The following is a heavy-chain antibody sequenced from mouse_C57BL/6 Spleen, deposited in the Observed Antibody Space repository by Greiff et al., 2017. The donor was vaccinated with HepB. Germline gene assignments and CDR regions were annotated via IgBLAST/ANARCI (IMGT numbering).Heavy chain of an antibody. V-gene: IGHV5-17*01. D-gene: IGHD2-3*01. J-gene: IGHJ2*01. Sequence: EVHLVESGGGLVKPGGSLKLSCAASGFTFSDYGMHWVRQAPEKGLEWVAYISSGSSTIYYADTVKGRFTISRDNAKNTLFLQMTSLRSEDTAMYYCARFPIYDGYYLYYFDYWGQGTTRTVSS. CDR3: ARFPIYDGYYLYYFDY. CDR2: ISSGSSTI. CDR1: GFTFSDYG.